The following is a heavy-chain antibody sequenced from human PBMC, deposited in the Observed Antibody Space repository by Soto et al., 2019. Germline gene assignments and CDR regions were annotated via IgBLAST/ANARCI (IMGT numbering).Heavy chain of an antibody. CDR2: IYPGDSDT. V-gene: IGHV5-51*01. CDR1: GYSFTSYW. Sequence: RGESLKISCKGSGYSFTSYWIGWVRQMPGKGLEWMGIIYPGDSDTRYSPSFQGQVTISADKSISTAYLQWSSLKASDTAMYYCARHGSITGTTYYYYYMDVWGKGTTVTVSS. CDR3: ARHGSITGTTYYYYYMDV. J-gene: IGHJ6*03. D-gene: IGHD1-20*01.